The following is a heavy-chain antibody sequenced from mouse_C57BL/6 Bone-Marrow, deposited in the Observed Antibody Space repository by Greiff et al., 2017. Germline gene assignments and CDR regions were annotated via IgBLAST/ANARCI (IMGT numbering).Heavy chain of an antibody. CDR1: GYTFTSYW. CDR2: IYPGNSDT. D-gene: IGHD1-1*01. V-gene: IGHV1-5*01. CDR3: TRDYYGSSYAVLSYWYFDV. Sequence: EVQLQQSGTVLARPGASVKMSCKTSGYTFTSYWMHWVKQRPGQGLEWIGAIYPGNSDTSYNQKFKGKAKLTAVTSASTAYMELSSLTNKDSAVYYCTRDYYGSSYAVLSYWYFDVWGTGTTVTVSS. J-gene: IGHJ1*03.